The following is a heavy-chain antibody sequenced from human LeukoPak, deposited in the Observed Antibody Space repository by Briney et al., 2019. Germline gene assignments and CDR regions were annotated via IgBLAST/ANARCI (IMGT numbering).Heavy chain of an antibody. CDR3: ARGYGDFWSGSYGD. CDR1: GGSFSGYY. D-gene: IGHD3-3*01. Sequence: PSETLSLTCAVYGGSFSGYYWSWIRQPPGKGLEWIGEINHSGSTNYNPSLKSRATISVDTSKNQFSLKLSSVTAADTAVYYCARGYGDFWSGSYGDWGQGTLVTVSS. J-gene: IGHJ4*02. CDR2: INHSGST. V-gene: IGHV4-34*01.